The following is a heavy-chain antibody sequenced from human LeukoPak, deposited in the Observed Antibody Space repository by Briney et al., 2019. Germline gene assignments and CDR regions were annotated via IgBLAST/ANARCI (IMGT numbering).Heavy chain of an antibody. CDR1: GFPFSGYS. Sequence: HTGGSLRLSCAASGFPFSGYSMNWVRQAPGKGLEWVSYISSSSSSIYYTDSVKGRFTISRDNAKNSLFLQMNSLRDEDTAVYYCARESRYSSDYWGQGTLVAVSS. V-gene: IGHV3-48*02. CDR2: ISSSSSSI. J-gene: IGHJ4*02. CDR3: ARESRYSSDY. D-gene: IGHD6-13*01.